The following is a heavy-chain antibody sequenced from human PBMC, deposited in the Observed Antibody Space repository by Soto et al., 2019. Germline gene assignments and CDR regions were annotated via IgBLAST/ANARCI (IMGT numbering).Heavy chain of an antibody. CDR1: GGSISSGAYY. V-gene: IGHV4-31*03. CDR2: IYYNGNP. J-gene: IGHJ4*02. CDR3: ARYSAYDRSHYFDY. D-gene: IGHD5-12*01. Sequence: QVQLQESGPGLVKPSQTLSLTCNVSGGSISSGAYYWNWIRQHPGKGLEWIGYIYYNGNPYYNPSLKSRIIISVDTSVNQFSLTLSSVTAADTAVYYCARYSAYDRSHYFDYWGQGILVTVSS.